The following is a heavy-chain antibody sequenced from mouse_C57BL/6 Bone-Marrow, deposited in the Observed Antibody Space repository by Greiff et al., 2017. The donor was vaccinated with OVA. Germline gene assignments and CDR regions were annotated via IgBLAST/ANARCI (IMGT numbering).Heavy chain of an antibody. Sequence: EVQGVESGGDLVKPGGSLKLSCAASGFTFSSYGMSWVRQTPDKRLEWVATISSGGSYTYYPDSVKGRFTIYRDNAKNTLYLQMSSLKSEDTAMYYCARHYHYYGSSHWYFDVWGTGTTVTVSS. CDR1: GFTFSSYG. V-gene: IGHV5-6*01. CDR2: ISSGGSYT. D-gene: IGHD1-1*01. J-gene: IGHJ1*03. CDR3: ARHYHYYGSSHWYFDV.